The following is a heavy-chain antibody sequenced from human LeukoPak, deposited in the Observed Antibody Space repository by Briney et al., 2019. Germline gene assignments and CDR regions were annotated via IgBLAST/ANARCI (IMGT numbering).Heavy chain of an antibody. V-gene: IGHV3-7*01. CDR1: GFTFNNYW. Sequence: PGTSLRLSCVASGFTFNNYWMTWVRQAPGKGLEWVANIKPDGSEGYYLDSLKGRFTISRDNAKNPLYLEMTSLRVEDTAVYYCARSGGYGWDYWGQGALVTVSS. J-gene: IGHJ4*02. CDR2: IKPDGSEG. CDR3: ARSGGYGWDY. D-gene: IGHD5-12*01.